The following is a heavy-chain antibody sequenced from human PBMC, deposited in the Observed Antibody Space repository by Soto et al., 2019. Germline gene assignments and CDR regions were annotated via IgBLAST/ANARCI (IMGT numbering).Heavy chain of an antibody. D-gene: IGHD2-15*01. CDR2: ISSSGGDT. V-gene: IGHV3-23*01. CDR3: AKGLVAQYYFDY. CDR1: GFTFSNYA. J-gene: IGHJ4*02. Sequence: EVQLLESGGGLVQPGGSLRLSCAASGFTFSNYAVTWVRQAPGKGLEWVSAISSSGGDTYYADSVKGRFTISRDNSKNTLYLQMNSLRAEDTAIYYCAKGLVAQYYFDYWGQGTLVTVSS.